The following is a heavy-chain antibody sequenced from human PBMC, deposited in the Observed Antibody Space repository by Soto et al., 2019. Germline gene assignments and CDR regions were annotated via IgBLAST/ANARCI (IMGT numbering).Heavy chain of an antibody. D-gene: IGHD6-13*01. Sequence: GESLNISCKGSGYSFTSYWIGWVRQMPGKGLEWMGIIYPGDSDTRYSPSFQGQVTISADKSISTAYLQWSSLKASDTAMYYCERTSAAGKYYYGMDVWGQGTTVTVSS. J-gene: IGHJ6*02. CDR1: GYSFTSYW. CDR3: ERTSAAGKYYYGMDV. CDR2: IYPGDSDT. V-gene: IGHV5-51*01.